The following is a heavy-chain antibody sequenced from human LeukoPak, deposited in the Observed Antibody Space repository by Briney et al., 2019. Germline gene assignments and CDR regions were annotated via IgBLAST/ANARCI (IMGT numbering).Heavy chain of an antibody. CDR3: ARAPISGSYSQYFYMDV. V-gene: IGHV3-9*01. CDR2: ISWNSASV. J-gene: IGHJ6*03. Sequence: GRSLRLSCGAAGFSFWDYAMHWGRQAPGKGLERVSGISWNSASVGYVDSVQGRFTISRDNAKNSLYLQMNSLRSDDTALYYCARAPISGSYSQYFYMDVWGKGTTVTVSS. CDR1: GFSFWDYA. D-gene: IGHD3-10*01.